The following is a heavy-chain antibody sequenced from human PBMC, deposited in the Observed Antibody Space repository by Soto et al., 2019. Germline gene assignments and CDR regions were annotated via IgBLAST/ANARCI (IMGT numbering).Heavy chain of an antibody. D-gene: IGHD2-15*01. J-gene: IGHJ6*02. CDR2: IYSGGST. CDR1: GFSVSSNY. Sequence: EVQLVESGGGLIQPGGSLRLSCAASGFSVSSNYMSWVRQAPGKGLECVSVIYSGGSTYFPDSVKGRFTISRDNSKNTLYLQMNSLRAEDTAMYYCARDGVVVAATPKGVGGMDVWGQGTTVTVSS. V-gene: IGHV3-53*05. CDR3: ARDGVVVAATPKGVGGMDV.